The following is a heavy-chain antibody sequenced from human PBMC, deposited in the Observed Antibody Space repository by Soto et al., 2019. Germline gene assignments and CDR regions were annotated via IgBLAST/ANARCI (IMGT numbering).Heavy chain of an antibody. J-gene: IGHJ4*02. Sequence: EVQLVESGGGLVQPGGSLRLSCAASGFTFSSYWMHWVRQAPGKGLEWVSRINSDGSRTRYADSVKGRFTISRDNAKNTLYLQMHSLRAEDTAVYFCARGSVAFWSGYFWGQGTLVTVSS. CDR2: INSDGSRT. D-gene: IGHD3-3*01. CDR1: GFTFSSYW. V-gene: IGHV3-74*01. CDR3: ARGSVAFWSGYF.